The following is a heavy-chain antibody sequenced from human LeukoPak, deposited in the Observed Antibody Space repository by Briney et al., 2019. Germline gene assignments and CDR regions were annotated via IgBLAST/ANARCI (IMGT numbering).Heavy chain of an antibody. V-gene: IGHV4-4*07. D-gene: IGHD1-26*01. J-gene: IGHJ3*01. CDR1: GGSISSNH. CDR2: IYSSGRA. CDR3: ARESMGSGGYYDAFDV. Sequence: SETLSLTCTVSGGSISSNHWIWIRKSAGKGLEWIGRIYSSGRANCNPSLKSRLTMSVDTSQNQFSLKLTSVTAADTAVYYCARESMGSGGYYDAFDVWGQGTMVTVSS.